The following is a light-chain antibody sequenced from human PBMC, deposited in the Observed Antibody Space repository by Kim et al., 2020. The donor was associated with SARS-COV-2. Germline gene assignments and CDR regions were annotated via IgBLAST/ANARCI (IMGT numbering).Light chain of an antibody. CDR3: TSYTSSRTWV. V-gene: IGLV2-14*03. CDR1: SSDVGGYIS. CDR2: DVT. J-gene: IGLJ3*02. Sequence: QSALTQPAAVSGSPGQTITISCTGTSSDVGGYISVSWYQQYPGRVPTLMIYDVTKQPSGVSHRFSGSKSGNTAYLTISGLQTGDEAHYYCTSYTSSRTWVFGGGTQLTVL.